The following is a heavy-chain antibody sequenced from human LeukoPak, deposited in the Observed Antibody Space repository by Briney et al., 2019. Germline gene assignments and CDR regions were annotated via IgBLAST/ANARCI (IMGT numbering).Heavy chain of an antibody. V-gene: IGHV4-31*03. CDR2: IYYSGST. CDR3: ARDQVTAIADYYYYGVDV. Sequence: SQTLSLTCTVSGGSINSGAYYWTWIRQHPGKGLEWIGYIYYSGSTYYNPSLKSRLTISVDTSKNQFSLRLNSVTAADTAVYYCARDQVTAIADYYYYGVDVWGQGTTVTVSS. CDR1: GGSINSGAYY. D-gene: IGHD2-21*02. J-gene: IGHJ6*02.